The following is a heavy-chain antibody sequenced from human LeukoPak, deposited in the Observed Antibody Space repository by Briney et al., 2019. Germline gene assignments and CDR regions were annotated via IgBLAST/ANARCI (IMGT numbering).Heavy chain of an antibody. D-gene: IGHD4-11*01. J-gene: IGHJ4*02. CDR3: TGVGPRDYRFDY. V-gene: IGHV3-64*01. CDR2: ISSNGGST. Sequence: GGSLRLSCAASGFTFSRYAMHWVRQAPGKGPESIAVISSNGGSTSYTNSVKGRFTISRDNSKNTLYLQMGSLRADDTAVYYCTGVGPRDYRFDYWGQGTPVTVSS. CDR1: GFTFSRYA.